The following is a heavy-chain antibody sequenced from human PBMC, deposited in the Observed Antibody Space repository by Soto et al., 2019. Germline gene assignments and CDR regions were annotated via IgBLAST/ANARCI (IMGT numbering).Heavy chain of an antibody. Sequence: QVQLVESGGGVVQPGRSLRLSCAASGFTLSSYGMHWVRQAPGKGLEWVAVIWYDGSNKYYADSVKGRFTISRDNSKNTLYLQMNSLRAEDTAVYYCARVYCGGDCYSWYFDYWGQGTLVTVSS. CDR3: ARVYCGGDCYSWYFDY. CDR1: GFTLSSYG. CDR2: IWYDGSNK. J-gene: IGHJ4*02. D-gene: IGHD2-21*02. V-gene: IGHV3-33*01.